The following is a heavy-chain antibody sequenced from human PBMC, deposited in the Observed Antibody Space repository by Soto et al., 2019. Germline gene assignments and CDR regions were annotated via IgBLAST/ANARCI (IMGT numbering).Heavy chain of an antibody. CDR3: ARLKSSGWYYYYGMDV. CDR2: IDPSDSYT. J-gene: IGHJ6*02. Sequence: GESLKISCKGSGYSFTSYWISWVRQIPGKGLEWMGRIDPSDSYTNYSPSFQGHVTISADKSISTAYLQWSSLKASDTAMYYCARLKSSGWYYYYGMDVWGQGTTVTVSS. D-gene: IGHD6-19*01. V-gene: IGHV5-10-1*01. CDR1: GYSFTSYW.